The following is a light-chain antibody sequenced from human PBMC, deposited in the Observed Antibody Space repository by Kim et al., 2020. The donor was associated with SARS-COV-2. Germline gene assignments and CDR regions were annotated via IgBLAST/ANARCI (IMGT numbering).Light chain of an antibody. V-gene: IGKV3-11*01. CDR3: QHRSNWPAVT. CDR2: DAS. Sequence: EIVLTQSPSTLSLSPGERATLSCRASQSVNNYLAWYQHKPGQGPRLLIYDASNRATGIPDRYRGSGSGTDFTLTISRLEPEDFAVYYCQHRSNWPAVTFGGGTKVDIK. J-gene: IGKJ4*01. CDR1: QSVNNY.